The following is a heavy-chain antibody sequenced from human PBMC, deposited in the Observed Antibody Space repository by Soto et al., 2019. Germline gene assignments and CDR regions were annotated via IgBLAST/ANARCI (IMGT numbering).Heavy chain of an antibody. V-gene: IGHV3-7*01. D-gene: IGHD2-2*01. Sequence: GGSLRLSCAASGFTLSSYWMSWVRQAPGKGLEWVANIKQDGSEKYYVDSVKGRFTISRDNAKNSLFLQMNSLRAEDTAVYYCARDLLVVVVPAAGRKDVWGKGTTVTVSS. CDR2: IKQDGSEK. CDR1: GFTLSSYW. CDR3: ARDLLVVVVPAAGRKDV. J-gene: IGHJ6*04.